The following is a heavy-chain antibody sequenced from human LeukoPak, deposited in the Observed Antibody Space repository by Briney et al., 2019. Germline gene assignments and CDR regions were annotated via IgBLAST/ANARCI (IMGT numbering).Heavy chain of an antibody. D-gene: IGHD1-26*01. CDR2: IKQDGRET. V-gene: IGHV3-7*01. CDR1: GFTFSSNW. CDR3: AVLYRGSFYTY. Sequence: GGPLRLSCGASGFTFSSNWMSWVRQAPGKGLEGVANIKQDGRETYYVDSVKGRFTISRDNAKNSLYLQMNILRAEDTAVYFCAVLYRGSFYTYWGLGTLVTVSS. J-gene: IGHJ4*02.